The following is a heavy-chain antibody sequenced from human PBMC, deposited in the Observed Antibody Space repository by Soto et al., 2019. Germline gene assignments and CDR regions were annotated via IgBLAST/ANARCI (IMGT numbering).Heavy chain of an antibody. CDR1: GYSFSKYW. V-gene: IGHV5-51*01. CDR2: IYPDDSDT. Sequence: PGESLKISCKGSGYSFSKYWIGWVRQMPGKDLEWMAIIYPDDSDTRYSPSFQGQVTISADKSISTAYLQWSSLKASDTAMYYCARMGFSGCNYLSYYYNDMHAWGQATTVTVSS. D-gene: IGHD3-22*01. CDR3: ARMGFSGCNYLSYYYNDMHA. J-gene: IGHJ6*02.